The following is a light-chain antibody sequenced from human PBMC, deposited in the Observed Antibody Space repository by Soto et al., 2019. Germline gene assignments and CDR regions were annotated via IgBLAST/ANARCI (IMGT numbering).Light chain of an antibody. Sequence: QSALTQPRSVSGSPGQSVTISCTGTSSDVGGYNYVSWYQQYPGKAPKLMIYEVSKRPSRVPDRFSGSKSGNTASLTISGVQAEDEADYYCCSYAGRPYVSGTGTKLTVL. V-gene: IGLV2-11*01. CDR1: SSDVGGYNY. CDR3: CSYAGRPYV. J-gene: IGLJ1*01. CDR2: EVS.